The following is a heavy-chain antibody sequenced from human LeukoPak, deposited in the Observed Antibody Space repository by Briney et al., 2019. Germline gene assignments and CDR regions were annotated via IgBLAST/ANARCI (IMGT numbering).Heavy chain of an antibody. CDR3: AIIYGSGNYCGD. J-gene: IGHJ4*02. CDR1: GFTFSSYA. CDR2: VSGSGDTT. Sequence: PGGSLRLSCAASGFTFSSYAMTWVRQASGKGLEWLSVVSGSGDTTFYTGSVKGRFTISRDNSKNTLYLNINSLRVEDTAIYFCAIIYGSGNYCGDWGQGTLVTVSS. V-gene: IGHV3-23*01. D-gene: IGHD3-10*01.